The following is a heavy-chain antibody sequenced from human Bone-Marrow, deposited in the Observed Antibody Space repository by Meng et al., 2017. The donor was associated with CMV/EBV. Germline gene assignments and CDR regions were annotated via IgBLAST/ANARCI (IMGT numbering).Heavy chain of an antibody. V-gene: IGHV1-2*02. CDR2: INPNSGGT. D-gene: IGHD1-26*01. CDR3: ARSLVGASNWFDP. Sequence: ASGYTFTDYYLHWVRQAPGQGLEWMGCINPNSGGTNYAQKFQGKVTMTRDTSISTAYMELSRLRSDDTAVYYCARSLVGASNWFDPWGQGTLVTVSS. CDR1: GYTFTDYY. J-gene: IGHJ5*02.